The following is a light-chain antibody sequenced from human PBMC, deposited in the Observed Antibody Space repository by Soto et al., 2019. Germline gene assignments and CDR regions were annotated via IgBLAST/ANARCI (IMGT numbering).Light chain of an antibody. J-gene: IGKJ2*01. CDR2: GAS. Sequence: EIVLTQSPGTLSLSPGERATLSCRASQSVSSSYLAWYQQKPGQAPRLLIYGASSRATGIPDRFSGSGSGTDFTLTISRLEPEDFALYYCHQYGSSPYTFGQGNKLEIK. V-gene: IGKV3-20*01. CDR1: QSVSSSY. CDR3: HQYGSSPYT.